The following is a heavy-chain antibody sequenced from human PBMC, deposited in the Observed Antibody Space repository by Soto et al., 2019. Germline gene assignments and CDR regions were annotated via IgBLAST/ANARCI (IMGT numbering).Heavy chain of an antibody. CDR1: GFTFSNYW. Sequence: EVQLVESGGGLVQPGGSLRLSCAASGFTFSNYWMHWVRQAPGRGLMWVSRIERDGTTTTYADSVKGRFTISRDNSKNRLDRQMNSLRAEDTAVYYCARGYGSGGSCSGAPPFADYWGQGTLVTVSS. V-gene: IGHV3-74*03. CDR3: ARGYGSGGSCSGAPPFADY. D-gene: IGHD2-15*01. J-gene: IGHJ4*02. CDR2: IERDGTTT.